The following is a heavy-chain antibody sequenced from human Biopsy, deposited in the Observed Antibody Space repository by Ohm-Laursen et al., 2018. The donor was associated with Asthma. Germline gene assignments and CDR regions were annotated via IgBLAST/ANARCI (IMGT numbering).Heavy chain of an antibody. CDR3: ASESYLRGFGHTLDL. CDR2: ILSDGGEP. J-gene: IGHJ5*02. CDR1: GFTFRHYA. V-gene: IGHV3-33*01. Sequence: SLRLSCAASGFTFRHYALHWVRQAPGKGLEWVAFILSDGGEPSYADSVKGRFSIPRDNSKSTVYLQMNSLRAGDTAVYYCASESYLRGFGHTLDLWGQGTQVTFS. D-gene: IGHD5-12*01.